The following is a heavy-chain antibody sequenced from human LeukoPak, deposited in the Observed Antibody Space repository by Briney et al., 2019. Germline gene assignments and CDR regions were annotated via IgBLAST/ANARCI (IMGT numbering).Heavy chain of an antibody. CDR1: GFTFSSYN. D-gene: IGHD2-15*01. V-gene: IGHV3-48*01. J-gene: IGHJ4*02. CDR2: INGGGSPI. CDR3: VRDNPRCCGVVPANIDDY. Sequence: GGSLRLSCAASGFTFSSYNMNWVRQAPGKGLEWVSYINGGGSPIYYADSVRGRFTISRDNVKNSLYLQMNSLRAEDTAVYYCVRDNPRCCGVVPANIDDYWGQGTLVTVSS.